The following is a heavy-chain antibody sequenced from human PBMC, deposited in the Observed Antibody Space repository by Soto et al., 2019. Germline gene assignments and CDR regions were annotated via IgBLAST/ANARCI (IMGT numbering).Heavy chain of an antibody. Sequence: GKGLEWSGEMSHSGGTHFNPSLKSRVTISVDTSKNQFSLKMSSVTAADTAVYYCARGRREGRFCIQLWDEGADEFSYCAQRSLVPVS. J-gene: IGHJ4*01. CDR3: ARGRREGRFCIQLWDEGADEFSY. D-gene: IGHD2-15*01. V-gene: IGHV4-34*01. CDR2: MSHSGGT.